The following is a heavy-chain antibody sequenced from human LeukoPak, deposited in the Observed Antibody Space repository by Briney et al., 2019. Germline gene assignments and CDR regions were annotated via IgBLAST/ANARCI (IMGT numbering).Heavy chain of an antibody. D-gene: IGHD2-2*01. J-gene: IGHJ5*02. Sequence: ASVKVSCKASGYTFTNDDINWVRQAAGQGLEWMGWMNPYTGNTGYAQKFQGRVTMTRDTSISTAYLELRGLTSDDSAVYYCAGIPQRVPHNWFDPWGQGTLVTVSS. CDR3: AGIPQRVPHNWFDP. CDR2: MNPYTGNT. CDR1: GYTFTNDD. V-gene: IGHV1-8*01.